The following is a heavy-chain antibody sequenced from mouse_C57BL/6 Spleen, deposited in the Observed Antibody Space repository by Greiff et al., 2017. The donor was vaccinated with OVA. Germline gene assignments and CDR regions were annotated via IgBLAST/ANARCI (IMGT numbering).Heavy chain of an antibody. J-gene: IGHJ1*03. CDR3: ARDPYYGSSPYWYFDV. CDR2: IHPNSGST. D-gene: IGHD1-1*01. Sequence: VQLQQPGAELVKPGASVKLSCKASGYTFTSYWMHWVKQRPGQGLEWIGMIHPNSGSTNYNEKFKSKATLTVDKSSSTAYMQLSSLTSEDSAVYYCARDPYYGSSPYWYFDVWGTGTTVTVSS. V-gene: IGHV1-64*01. CDR1: GYTFTSYW.